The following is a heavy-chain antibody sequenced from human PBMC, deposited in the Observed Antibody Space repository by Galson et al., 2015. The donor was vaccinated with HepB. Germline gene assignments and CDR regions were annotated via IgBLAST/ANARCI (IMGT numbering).Heavy chain of an antibody. J-gene: IGHJ1*01. D-gene: IGHD6-19*01. CDR3: ATRSGASGWCSYFQH. V-gene: IGHV3-23*01. Sequence: SLRLSCAASGFTFSSYAIMWVRQAPGKGLEWVAGMSDNGDNTFYADSVKGRFTISRDISKNTVYLQMNSLRVEDQAVYYCATRSGASGWCSYFQHWGQGTLVTVSS. CDR2: MSDNGDNT. CDR1: GFTFSSYA.